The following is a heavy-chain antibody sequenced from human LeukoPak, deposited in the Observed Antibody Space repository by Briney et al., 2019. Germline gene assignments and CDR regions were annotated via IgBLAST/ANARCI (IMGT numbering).Heavy chain of an antibody. J-gene: IGHJ4*02. V-gene: IGHV1-24*01. CDR3: ATVENDSSGYLVY. CDR1: GYTLTELS. D-gene: IGHD3-22*01. Sequence: ASVKVSCRVSGYTLTELSMHWVRQAPGKGLEWMGGFDPEDGETIYAQKFHGRVTMTEDTSTDTAYMELSSLRSEDTAVYYCATVENDSSGYLVYWGQGTLVTVSS. CDR2: FDPEDGET.